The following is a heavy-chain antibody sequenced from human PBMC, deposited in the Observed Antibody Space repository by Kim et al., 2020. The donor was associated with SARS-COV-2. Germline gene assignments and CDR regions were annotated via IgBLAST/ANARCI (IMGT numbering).Heavy chain of an antibody. CDR2: ISYSGIT. V-gene: IGHV4-39*01. CDR1: GDSISSSTYH. J-gene: IGHJ5*02. CDR3: ERHVGSSRASYPHH. Sequence: SETLSLTCTVSGDSISSSTYHWGWIRQPPGKGLEWIGTISYSGITYYNPAPSLKSRVTISVDTSKNQFSLMMTSVTAADTAVFYCERHVGSSRASYPHHWGGGTLVSVSS. D-gene: IGHD5-18*01.